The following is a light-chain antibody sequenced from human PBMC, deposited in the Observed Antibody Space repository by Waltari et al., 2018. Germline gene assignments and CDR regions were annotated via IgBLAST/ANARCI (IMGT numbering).Light chain of an antibody. CDR2: EDN. CDR1: TGRIAPNH. CDR3: QSFQNSQTV. V-gene: IGLV6-57*02. Sequence: NFMLTQPHSVSESPGTTVTISCTASTGRIAPNHVQWHQRRPDSAPKTLIYEDNKRPSGVPDRFSGSIDSSSNSASLTISGLKTEDEADYYCQSFQNSQTVFGGGTKLTVL. J-gene: IGLJ3*02.